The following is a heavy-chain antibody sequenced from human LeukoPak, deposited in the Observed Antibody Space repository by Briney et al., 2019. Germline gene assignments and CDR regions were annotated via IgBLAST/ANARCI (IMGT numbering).Heavy chain of an antibody. CDR1: GGSIRSSY. J-gene: IGHJ4*02. Sequence: PSETLSLTCTVSGGSIRSSYWSWFRQPAGKGLEWIGRIYTSGSTNYNPSPKSRVIMSLDTSKNHFSLNLRSVTAADTAVYFCATDDYDSAVYSYWGQGTLVIVSS. V-gene: IGHV4-4*07. D-gene: IGHD3-22*01. CDR3: ATDDYDSAVYSY. CDR2: IYTSGST.